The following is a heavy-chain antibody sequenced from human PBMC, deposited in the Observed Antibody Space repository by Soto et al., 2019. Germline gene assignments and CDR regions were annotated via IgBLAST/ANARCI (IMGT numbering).Heavy chain of an antibody. CDR1: GDSVSSNSAA. D-gene: IGHD6-6*01. V-gene: IGHV6-1*01. CDR2: TYYRSKWYS. CDR3: ARIHSSSSSDMDV. Sequence: SQTLSLTCAIPGDSVSSNSAAWNWIRQAPSRGLEWLGRTYYRSKWYSHYAVSVKSRITINPDTSKNQSSLQLNSVTPENTAVYYCARIHSSSSSDMDVSGQGTTVTVS. J-gene: IGHJ6*02.